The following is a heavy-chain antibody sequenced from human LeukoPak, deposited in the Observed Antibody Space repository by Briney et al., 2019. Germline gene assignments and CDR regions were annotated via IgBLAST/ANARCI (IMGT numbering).Heavy chain of an antibody. Sequence: SETLSLTCAVYGVSFSPYYWTWIRQSPGKGLEWIGEVNYSGNTNYNPSLKSRVSISVQTSKNKFSLKLSSVTAADTAVYFCARVVSYDSRGYYVTQLARRGRAGFDPWGQGTLVTVSS. CDR2: VNYSGNT. V-gene: IGHV4-34*01. J-gene: IGHJ5*02. CDR1: GVSFSPYY. CDR3: ARVVSYDSRGYYVTQLARRGRAGFDP. D-gene: IGHD3-22*01.